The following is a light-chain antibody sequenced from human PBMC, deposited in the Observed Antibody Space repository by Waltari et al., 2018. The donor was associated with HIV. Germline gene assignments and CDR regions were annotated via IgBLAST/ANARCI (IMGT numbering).Light chain of an antibody. CDR3: NSRDSSGNLVV. V-gene: IGLV3-19*01. CDR1: GLRTYY. Sequence: SSELTQDPAVSVALGQPVRLTCQGDGLRTYYATWYRQKPGQAPVLVVYGNNNRPSGIPDRFSGSSSGDTASLTITATQAEDEADYYCNSRDSSGNLVVFGGGTKLTVL. CDR2: GNN. J-gene: IGLJ2*01.